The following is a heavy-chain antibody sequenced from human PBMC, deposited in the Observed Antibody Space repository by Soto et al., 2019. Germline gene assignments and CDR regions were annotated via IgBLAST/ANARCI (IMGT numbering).Heavy chain of an antibody. CDR1: GFTFNSHW. CDR3: VRDRPHNWFDP. V-gene: IGHV3-74*01. J-gene: IGHJ5*02. Sequence: GGSLRLSCAASGFTFNSHWMHWFRQVPGNGPVWVARIGNDGSETVYADSVEGRFTISRDNAKNTVYLEMNSLRVEDTAVYYCVRDRPHNWFDPWGQGTLVTVSS. CDR2: IGNDGSET.